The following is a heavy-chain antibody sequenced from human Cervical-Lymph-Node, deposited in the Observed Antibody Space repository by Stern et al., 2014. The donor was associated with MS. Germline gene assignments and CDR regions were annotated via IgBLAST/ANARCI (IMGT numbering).Heavy chain of an antibody. J-gene: IGHJ6*02. Sequence: VQLAESGAEVKKPGSSGKVSCKASGGIFSNSAFSWVRQAPGQGLEWMGGIIPIFGTAHYAQNFQGRLTITADELTSTAYMELSSLRSDDTAVYYCARDSDILFAMDVWGQGTTVTVSS. D-gene: IGHD2-15*01. CDR3: ARDSDILFAMDV. V-gene: IGHV1-69*01. CDR2: IIPIFGTA. CDR1: GGIFSNSA.